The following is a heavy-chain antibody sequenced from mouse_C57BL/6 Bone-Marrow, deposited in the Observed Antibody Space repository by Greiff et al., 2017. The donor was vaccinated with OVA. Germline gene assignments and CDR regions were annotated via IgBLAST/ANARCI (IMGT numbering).Heavy chain of an antibody. CDR2: IHPNRGST. V-gene: IGHV1-64*01. Sequence: QVQLQQSGAELVKPGASVKLSCKASGYTFTSYWMHWVKQRPGPGLEWIGMIHPNRGSTNYNEKFKSKATLTVDKSSSTAYMQLSSLTSEDSAVYYCARSWFAYWGQGTLVTVSA. J-gene: IGHJ3*01. CDR3: ARSWFAY. CDR1: GYTFTSYW.